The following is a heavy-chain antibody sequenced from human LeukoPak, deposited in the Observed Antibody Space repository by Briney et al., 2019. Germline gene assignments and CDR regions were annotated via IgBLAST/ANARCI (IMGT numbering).Heavy chain of an antibody. CDR1: GYTFTSYY. V-gene: IGHV1-46*01. J-gene: IGHJ6*03. Sequence: ASVKVSCKASGYTFTSYYMHWVRQAPGQGLEWMGIINPSGGSTSYAQKFQGRVTMTRDTSTSTVYMELSSLRSEDTAVYYCARAGGLTVPLSYYYYYYMDVWSKGTTVTVSS. D-gene: IGHD3-16*01. CDR3: ARAGGLTVPLSYYYYYYMDV. CDR2: INPSGGST.